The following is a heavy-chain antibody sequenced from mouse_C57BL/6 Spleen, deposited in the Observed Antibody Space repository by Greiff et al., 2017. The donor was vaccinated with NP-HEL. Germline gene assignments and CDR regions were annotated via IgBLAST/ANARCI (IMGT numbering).Heavy chain of an antibody. Sequence: VQLQQPGAELVKPGASVKLSCKASGYTFTSYWMHWVKQRPGQGLEWIGMIHPNSGSTNYNEKFKSKATLTVDKSSSTAYMQLSSLTSEDSAVYYCAREEFVTTVVARDYAMDYWGQGTSVTVSS. CDR1: GYTFTSYW. CDR2: IHPNSGST. D-gene: IGHD1-1*01. CDR3: AREEFVTTVVARDYAMDY. J-gene: IGHJ4*01. V-gene: IGHV1-64*01.